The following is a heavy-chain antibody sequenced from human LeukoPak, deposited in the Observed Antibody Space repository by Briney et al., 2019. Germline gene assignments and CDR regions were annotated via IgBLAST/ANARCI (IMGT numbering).Heavy chain of an antibody. V-gene: IGHV3-48*04. CDR2: ISSSSSII. CDR1: GFTFTNYN. J-gene: IGHJ4*02. CDR3: ARGWDAGSSL. D-gene: IGHD3-10*01. Sequence: QTGGTLRLSCAASGFTFTNYNFNWVRQAPGKGLEWISYISSSSSIIYYADSVRGRFTISRDNTKNSVYLQMDSLRVDDTAVYYCARGWDAGSSLWGQGTLVSVSS.